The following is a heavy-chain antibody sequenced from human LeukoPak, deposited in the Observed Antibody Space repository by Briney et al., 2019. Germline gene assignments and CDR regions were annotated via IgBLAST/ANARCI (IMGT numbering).Heavy chain of an antibody. CDR2: IYYSGST. CDR3: ARALDTYYYDSTRYFDY. Sequence: SETLSLTCTVSGGSISSGGYYWSWIRQPPGKGLEWIGYIYYSGSTYYNPSLKSRVTISVDTSKNQFSLKLSSVTAADTAVYYCARALDTYYYDSTRYFDYWGQGTLVTVSS. D-gene: IGHD3-22*01. CDR1: GGSISSGGYY. J-gene: IGHJ4*02. V-gene: IGHV4-31*03.